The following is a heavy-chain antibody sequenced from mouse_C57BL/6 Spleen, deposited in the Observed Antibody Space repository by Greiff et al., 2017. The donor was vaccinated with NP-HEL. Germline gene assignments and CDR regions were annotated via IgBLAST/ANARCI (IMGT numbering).Heavy chain of an antibody. Sequence: QVQLQQPGAELVKPGASVKMSCKASGYTFTSYWITWVKQRPGQGLEWIGDIYPGSGSTNYNEKFKSKATLTVDTSSSTAYMQLSSLTSEDSAVYYCARDDGYTLYFDYWGQGTTLTVSS. J-gene: IGHJ2*01. D-gene: IGHD2-3*01. V-gene: IGHV1-55*01. CDR3: ARDDGYTLYFDY. CDR1: GYTFTSYW. CDR2: IYPGSGST.